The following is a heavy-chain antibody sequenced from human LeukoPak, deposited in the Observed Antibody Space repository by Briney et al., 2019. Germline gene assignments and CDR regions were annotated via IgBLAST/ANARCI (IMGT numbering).Heavy chain of an antibody. D-gene: IGHD2/OR15-2a*01. Sequence: GGSLRLSCAASGFTFSSYAMSWVRQAPGKGLEWVAVIWYDGSNKYYADSVKGRFTISRDNSKNTLYLQMNSLRAEDTAVYYCARVQNTFPYYYGMDVWGQGTTVTVSS. V-gene: IGHV3-33*08. CDR2: IWYDGSNK. J-gene: IGHJ6*02. CDR1: GFTFSSYA. CDR3: ARVQNTFPYYYGMDV.